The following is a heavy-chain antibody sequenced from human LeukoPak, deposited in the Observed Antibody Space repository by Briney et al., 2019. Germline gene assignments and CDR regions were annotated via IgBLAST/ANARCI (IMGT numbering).Heavy chain of an antibody. V-gene: IGHV1-18*01. CDR2: ISGYNGNT. CDR1: GYTFTSYG. D-gene: IGHD2-21*02. Sequence: GASVKVSCKASGYTFTSYGITWVRQAPGQGLEWMGWISGYNGNTNYAQKLQGRLTMTTDTFTSTAYMELRSLISDDTAVYYCARDQGPQTLPLRYCGGDCYSDYWGQGTLVTVSP. J-gene: IGHJ4*02. CDR3: ARDQGPQTLPLRYCGGDCYSDY.